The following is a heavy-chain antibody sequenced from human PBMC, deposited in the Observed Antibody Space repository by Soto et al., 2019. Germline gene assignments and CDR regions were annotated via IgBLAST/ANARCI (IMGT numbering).Heavy chain of an antibody. CDR2: ISYDGSNK. Sequence: GGSLRLSCAASGFTFSSYGMHWVRQAPGKGLEWVAVISYDGSNKYYADSVKGRFTISRDNSKNTLYLQMNSLRAEDTAVYYCAKTGGGTFDYWGQGTLVTVSS. D-gene: IGHD3-16*01. CDR1: GFTFSSYG. CDR3: AKTGGGTFDY. J-gene: IGHJ4*02. V-gene: IGHV3-30*18.